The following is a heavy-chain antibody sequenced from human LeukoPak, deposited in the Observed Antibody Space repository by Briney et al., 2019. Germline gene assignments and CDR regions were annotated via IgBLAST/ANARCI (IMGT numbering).Heavy chain of an antibody. D-gene: IGHD6-19*01. CDR3: ARDTTPYSSGWYDY. CDR1: GGSFSGYY. CDR2: INHSGGT. V-gene: IGHV4-34*01. Sequence: SETLSLTCAVYGGSFSGYYWSWIRQPPGKGLEWIGEINHSGGTNYNPSLKSRVIISVDTSKNQFSLRLSSVTAADTAVYFCARDTTPYSSGWYDYWGQGTLVTVSS. J-gene: IGHJ4*02.